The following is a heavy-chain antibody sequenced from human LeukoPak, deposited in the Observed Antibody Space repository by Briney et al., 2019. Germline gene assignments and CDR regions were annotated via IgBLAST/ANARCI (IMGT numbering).Heavy chain of an antibody. J-gene: IGHJ4*02. Sequence: ASVKVSCKASGGTFSSYAISWVRQAPGQGLEWMGGIIPIFGTANYAQKFQGRVTITADESTSTAYMELSSLRSEDTAVYYCARAALVGATLFDWGQGTLVTVSS. CDR1: GGTFSSYA. CDR3: ARAALVGATLFD. CDR2: IIPIFGTA. D-gene: IGHD1-26*01. V-gene: IGHV1-69*13.